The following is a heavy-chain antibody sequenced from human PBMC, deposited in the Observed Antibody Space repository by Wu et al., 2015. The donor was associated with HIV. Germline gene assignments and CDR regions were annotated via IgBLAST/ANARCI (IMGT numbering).Heavy chain of an antibody. CDR3: ATDNGSGIF. V-gene: IGHV1-2*02. Sequence: QVQLLQSGAEVKKPGASVMVSCKASGYTFIDYYIYWVRQAPGQGLEWMGWINPRSGGTNYAQKFRGRVTLTRDTSLRTAYMELSSLRSDDTAVYYCATDNGSGIFWGKGTVVTVSA. CDR2: INPRSGGT. D-gene: IGHD6-25*01. J-gene: IGHJ4*02. CDR1: GYTFIDYY.